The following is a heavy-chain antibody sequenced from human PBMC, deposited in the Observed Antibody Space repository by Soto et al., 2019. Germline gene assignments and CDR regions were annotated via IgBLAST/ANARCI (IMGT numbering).Heavy chain of an antibody. CDR2: INHSGST. CDR3: ARGASSSGFWHYYGMDV. Sequence: PSETLSLTCAVYGGSFSGYYLSWIRQPPGKGLEWIGEINHSGSTNYNPSLKSRVTISVDTSKNQFSLKLSSVTAADTAVYYCARGASSSGFWHYYGMDVWGQGTTVTVPS. D-gene: IGHD6-6*01. V-gene: IGHV4-34*01. CDR1: GGSFSGYY. J-gene: IGHJ6*02.